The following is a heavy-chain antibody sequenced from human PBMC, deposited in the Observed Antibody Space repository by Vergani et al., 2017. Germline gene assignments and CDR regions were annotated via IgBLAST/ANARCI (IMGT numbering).Heavy chain of an antibody. CDR1: GFSFSSFV. D-gene: IGHD3-10*01. J-gene: IGHJ4*02. CDR3: AKDGLAYGSGSWYY. Sequence: QVQLVESGGGVFQPGGSLRLSSAASGFSFSSFVMHWVRQAPGKGMEWVTFIRYDGSNKYYADSVKGRFTISRDKSKNTVYLQRNSLRTGETAVYYCAKDGLAYGSGSWYYWGRGTLVTVSS. CDR2: IRYDGSNK. V-gene: IGHV3-30*02.